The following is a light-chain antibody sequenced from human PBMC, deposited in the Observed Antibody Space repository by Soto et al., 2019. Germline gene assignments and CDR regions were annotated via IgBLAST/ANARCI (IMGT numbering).Light chain of an antibody. CDR2: DGN. CDR1: SSDVGSSSF. Sequence: QSALTQPASVYGSPGQSISISCTGTSSDVGSSSFLSWYQQHPGKAPKLMIYDGNQRPSWVSNRFSGSKSGNTASLTISGLQAEDEADYYCCAYASTHLVFVGGTQLTVL. V-gene: IGLV2-23*01. J-gene: IGLJ3*02. CDR3: CAYASTHLV.